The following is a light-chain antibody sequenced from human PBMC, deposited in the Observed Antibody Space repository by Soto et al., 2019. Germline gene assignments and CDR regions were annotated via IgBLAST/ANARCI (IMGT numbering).Light chain of an antibody. J-gene: IGKJ3*01. V-gene: IGKV1-13*02. CDR1: QGISSA. Sequence: AIQLTQSPSSLSASVGDRVTITCRAGQGISSALAWYQQKPGKAPKLLIYDASSLESGVPSRFSGSGSGTDFTLTISSLQPEDFATYYCQQFGTFGPGTKVDIK. CDR2: DAS. CDR3: QQFGT.